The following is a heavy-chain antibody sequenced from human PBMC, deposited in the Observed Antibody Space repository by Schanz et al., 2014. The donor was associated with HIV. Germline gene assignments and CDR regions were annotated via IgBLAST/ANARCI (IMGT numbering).Heavy chain of an antibody. CDR2: ISGSGVST. Sequence: EVQLLDSGGGLVQPGGSLRLSCAASGFTFSNYAMSWVRQAPGKGLEWVSSISGSGVSTFYADSVKGRFTISRDNSKNTMFLQMNSLRVEDTAIYYCAKIRGTRGAYDGMDVWGQGTTVTVSS. CDR3: AKIRGTRGAYDGMDV. J-gene: IGHJ6*02. V-gene: IGHV3-23*01. D-gene: IGHD3-10*01. CDR1: GFTFSNYA.